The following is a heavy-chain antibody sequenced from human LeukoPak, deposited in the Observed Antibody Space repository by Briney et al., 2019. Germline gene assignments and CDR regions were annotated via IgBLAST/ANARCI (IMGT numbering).Heavy chain of an antibody. D-gene: IGHD3-22*01. Sequence: SVKVSCKASGGTFSSYAISWVRQAPGQGLEWMGRIIPILGIANYAQKFQGRVTITADKSTSTAYMELSGLRSEDTAVYYCASIPHYYDSSGGWSYWGQGTLVTVSS. CDR3: ASIPHYYDSSGGWSY. V-gene: IGHV1-69*04. CDR1: GGTFSSYA. CDR2: IIPILGIA. J-gene: IGHJ4*02.